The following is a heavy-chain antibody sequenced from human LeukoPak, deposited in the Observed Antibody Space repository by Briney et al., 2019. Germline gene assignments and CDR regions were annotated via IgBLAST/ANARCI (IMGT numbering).Heavy chain of an antibody. Sequence: GGSLRLSCAASGFTFSNSWVHWVRQAPGKGLVWVSGISPDGTTTNYADSMKGQFTISRDNAKDTLYLQMNSLRAEDTAVYYCASLDYWGRGTLVTVSS. V-gene: IGHV3-74*01. CDR3: ASLDY. CDR1: GFTFSNSW. J-gene: IGHJ4*02. CDR2: ISPDGTTT.